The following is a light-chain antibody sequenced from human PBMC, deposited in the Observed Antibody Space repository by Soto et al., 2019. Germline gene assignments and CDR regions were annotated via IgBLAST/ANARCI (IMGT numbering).Light chain of an antibody. J-gene: IGLJ2*01. CDR1: SSNIGINT. Sequence: QSVLTQPPSASGTPGQRVTISCSGSSSNIGINTVNWYQQLPGTAPKVLIYSNNQRPSGVPDRFSGSKSGTSASLAISGLQSEDEADYYCAAWDDSLDGVVFGGGTKLTV. V-gene: IGLV1-44*01. CDR2: SNN. CDR3: AAWDDSLDGVV.